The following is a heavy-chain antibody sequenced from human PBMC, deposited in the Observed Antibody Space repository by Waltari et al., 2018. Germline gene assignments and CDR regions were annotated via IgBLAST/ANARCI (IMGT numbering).Heavy chain of an antibody. CDR2: IYYSGST. V-gene: IGHV4-59*11. CDR3: ARDPSGYFDY. CDR1: GGSISSHY. J-gene: IGHJ4*02. Sequence: QVQLQESGPGLVKPSETLSLTCTVSGGSISSHYWSWIRQPPGKGLEWIGYIYYSGSTNYNPSLKSRVTISVDTSKNQFSLKLSSVTAADTAVYYCARDPSGYFDYWGQGTLVTVSS.